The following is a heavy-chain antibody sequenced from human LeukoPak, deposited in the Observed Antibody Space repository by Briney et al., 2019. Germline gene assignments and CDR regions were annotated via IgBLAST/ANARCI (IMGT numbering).Heavy chain of an antibody. Sequence: GRSLRLSCAASGFTFSGSAMHWVRQASGKGLEWVGRIRSKANSYATAYAASVEGRFTISRDDSKNTAYLQMNSLKTEDTAVYYCTRHHRSDTALRFDPWGQGTLVTVSS. J-gene: IGHJ5*02. D-gene: IGHD5-18*01. V-gene: IGHV3-73*01. CDR3: TRHHRSDTALRFDP. CDR1: GFTFSGSA. CDR2: IRSKANSYAT.